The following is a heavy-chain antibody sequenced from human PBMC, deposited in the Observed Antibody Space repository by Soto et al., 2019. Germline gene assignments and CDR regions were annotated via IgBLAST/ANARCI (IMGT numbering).Heavy chain of an antibody. Sequence: GGSLRLSCAASGFTFSSYAMSWVRQAPGKGLEWVSALSGSGGSTYYADSVKGRFTISRDNSKNTLYLQMNSLRAEDTAVYYCAKDSSMGSGEFFDYWGQGTLVTVSS. CDR2: LSGSGGST. D-gene: IGHD2-15*01. V-gene: IGHV3-23*01. CDR3: AKDSSMGSGEFFDY. CDR1: GFTFSSYA. J-gene: IGHJ4*02.